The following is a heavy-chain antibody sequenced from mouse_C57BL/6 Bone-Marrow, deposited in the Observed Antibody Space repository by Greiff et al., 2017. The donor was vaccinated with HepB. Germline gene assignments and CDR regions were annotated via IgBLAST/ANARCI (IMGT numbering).Heavy chain of an antibody. Sequence: QVQLKQPGAELVRPGTSVKLSCKASGYTFTSYWMHWVKQRPGQGLEWIGVIDPSDSYTNYNQKFKGKATLTVDTSSSTAYMQLSSLTSEDSAVYYCAREDSRAYWGQGTLVTVSA. CDR1: GYTFTSYW. V-gene: IGHV1-59*01. CDR2: IDPSDSYT. D-gene: IGHD1-1*01. CDR3: AREDSRAY. J-gene: IGHJ3*01.